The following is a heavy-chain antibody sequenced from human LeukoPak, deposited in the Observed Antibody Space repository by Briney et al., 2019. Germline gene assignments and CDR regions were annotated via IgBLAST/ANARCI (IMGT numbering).Heavy chain of an antibody. CDR3: AAERGREDCSGGSCPLDAFDI. CDR2: ITSGSSYK. J-gene: IGHJ3*02. D-gene: IGHD2-15*01. Sequence: GGSLICSGAASGFTGSCKYRRWLREAPGKGLEGGSSITSGSSYKYYAYSGRGRITSSRDNAKNSLELQMNSMSAEDKAVYYCAAERGREDCSGGSCPLDAFDIWGEGTMVTVSS. V-gene: IGHV3-21*01. CDR1: GFTGSCKY.